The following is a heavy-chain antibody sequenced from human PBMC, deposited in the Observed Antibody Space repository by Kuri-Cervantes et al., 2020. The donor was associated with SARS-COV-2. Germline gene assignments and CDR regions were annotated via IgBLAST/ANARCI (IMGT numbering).Heavy chain of an antibody. D-gene: IGHD2-2*01. V-gene: IGHV4-34*01. Sequence: GSLRLSCAVFSGSFSNHYWSWVRQPPGKGLEWMGDVNLSGGTNYNPSLKSRVSISVDTSKNQLSPKRRSVTAADTGRYYCTRGLIAVIPSPILGLGPHYFSYHMDVWGPGTTVTVSS. CDR3: TRGLIAVIPSPILGLGPHYFSYHMDV. CDR1: SGSFSNHY. J-gene: IGHJ6*02. CDR2: VNLSGGT.